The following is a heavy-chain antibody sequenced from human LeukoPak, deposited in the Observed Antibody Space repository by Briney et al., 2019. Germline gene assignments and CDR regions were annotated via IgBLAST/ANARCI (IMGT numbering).Heavy chain of an antibody. CDR1: GYTFTGYY. D-gene: IGHD2-2*01. CDR2: INPNSGGT. V-gene: IGHV1-2*02. Sequence: ASVKVSCKASGYTFTGYYMHWVRQAPGQGLEWMGWINPNSGGTNYAQKFQGRVTMTRDTSISPAHMELSRLRSDDTAVYYCARGLEDIVVVPAASDSDYWGQGTLVTVSS. CDR3: ARGLEDIVVVPAASDSDY. J-gene: IGHJ4*02.